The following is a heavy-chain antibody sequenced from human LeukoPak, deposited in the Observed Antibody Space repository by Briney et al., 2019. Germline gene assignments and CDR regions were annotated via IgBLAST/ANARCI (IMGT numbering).Heavy chain of an antibody. Sequence: ASVKVSCEASGYTFTGNYIHWVRQAPGQGLEWMGRINPNSGGTVSVEKFQGRVTMTRDTSISTVYMELSRLRSDDTAVYYCARDAARRGVVVVAANSYYFDYWGQGTLVTVSS. CDR2: INPNSGGT. J-gene: IGHJ4*02. CDR1: GYTFTGNY. V-gene: IGHV1-2*06. CDR3: ARDAARRGVVVVAANSYYFDY. D-gene: IGHD2-15*01.